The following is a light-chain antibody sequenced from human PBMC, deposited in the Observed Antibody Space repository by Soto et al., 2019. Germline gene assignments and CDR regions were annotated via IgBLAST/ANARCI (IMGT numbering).Light chain of an antibody. CDR2: WTS. V-gene: IGKV4-1*01. CDR3: QQYNSYS. J-gene: IGKJ1*01. CDR1: QSVLSGSDNKNY. Sequence: DIVMTQSPDSLAVSLGERAAINCKSSQSVLSGSDNKNYLAWYQQKPGQPPKLLIYWTSTRDSGVPDRFSGSGSGTDFTLTISSLQPDDFATYYCQQYNSYSFGQGTKVEIK.